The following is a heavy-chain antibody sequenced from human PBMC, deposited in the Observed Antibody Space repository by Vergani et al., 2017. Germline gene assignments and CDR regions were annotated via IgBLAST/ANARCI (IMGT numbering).Heavy chain of an antibody. CDR3: AKEAISMIVVVITRGYFDY. CDR2: ISGSGGST. Sequence: EVQLLESGGGLVQPGGSLRLSCAASGFTFSSYAMSWVRQAPGKGLEWVSAISGSGGSTYYADSVKGRFTISRDNSKNTLYLQMNSLRAEDTAVYYCAKEAISMIVVVITRGYFDYWGQGTLVTVSS. J-gene: IGHJ4*02. D-gene: IGHD3-22*01. V-gene: IGHV3-23*01. CDR1: GFTFSSYA.